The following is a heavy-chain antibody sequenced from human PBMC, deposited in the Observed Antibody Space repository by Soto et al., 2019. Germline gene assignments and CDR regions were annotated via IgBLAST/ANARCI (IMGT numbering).Heavy chain of an antibody. CDR3: ASSVVVPSTMTDLDY. CDR1: GYSFSNYW. J-gene: IGHJ4*02. V-gene: IGHV5-51*01. CDR2: IFPADSDT. D-gene: IGHD2-15*01. Sequence: EVQLVQSGAEVKKPGESLKISCKGSGYSFSNYWIAWVRQMPGKGLEWMGIIFPADSDTKYSPSFQGQVTISADKSISTAYLQWSSLKASDTAMYYCASSVVVPSTMTDLDYWGQGSLVTVSS.